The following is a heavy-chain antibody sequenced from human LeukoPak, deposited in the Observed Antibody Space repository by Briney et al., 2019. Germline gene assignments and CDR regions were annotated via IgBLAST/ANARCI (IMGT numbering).Heavy chain of an antibody. V-gene: IGHV1-18*01. Sequence: GASVKVSCKASGYTFTSYGISWVQQAPGQGLEWMGWISGYDGNTDYAQKFQGRLTMTTDTSTSTAYMELRSLRPDDTAVYYCARESHVTREDYWGRGTLVTVSS. D-gene: IGHD3-10*01. J-gene: IGHJ4*02. CDR3: ARESHVTREDY. CDR2: ISGYDGNT. CDR1: GYTFTSYG.